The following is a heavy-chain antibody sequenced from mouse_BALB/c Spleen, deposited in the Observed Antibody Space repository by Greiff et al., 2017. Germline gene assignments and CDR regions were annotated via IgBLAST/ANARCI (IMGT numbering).Heavy chain of an antibody. J-gene: IGHJ3*01. CDR2: IWAGGST. CDR3: ARECHAWFAY. V-gene: IGHV2-9*02. CDR1: GFSLTSYG. Sequence: VKLVESGPGLVAPSQSLSITCTVSGFSLTSYGVHWVRQPPGKGLEWLGVIWAGGSTNYNSALMSRLSISKDNTKSQVFLKMNSLQTDDTAMYYCARECHAWFAYWGQGTLVTVSA.